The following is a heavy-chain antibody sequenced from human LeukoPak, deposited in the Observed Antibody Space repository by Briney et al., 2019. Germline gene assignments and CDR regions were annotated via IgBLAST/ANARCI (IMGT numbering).Heavy chain of an antibody. D-gene: IGHD3-10*02. CDR2: IGSDNKP. CDR1: GLTFSSYS. CDR3: ARDLHYYVAMYV. V-gene: IGHV3-23*01. Sequence: GGSLRLSCVVSGLTFSSYSMSWVRQAPGKGLEWVSSIGSDNKPHYSESVKGRFAISRDNSKSMLFLQLNSLRAEDTALYYCARDLHYYVAMYVWGQGTTVTVSS. J-gene: IGHJ6*02.